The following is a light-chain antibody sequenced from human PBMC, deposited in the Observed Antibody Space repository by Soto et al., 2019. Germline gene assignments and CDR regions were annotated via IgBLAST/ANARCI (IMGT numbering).Light chain of an antibody. CDR1: QNLGTDF. Sequence: IVLTQSPGTLSLSPGERATLSCRASQNLGTDFIAWYQQTPGQAPRLLTFGASSRATGIPDRFRGNGSGTDFTLTITGLETEDFAVYYYQQYSVSPWTFGLGTRVEIE. CDR3: QQYSVSPWT. J-gene: IGKJ1*01. CDR2: GAS. V-gene: IGKV3-20*01.